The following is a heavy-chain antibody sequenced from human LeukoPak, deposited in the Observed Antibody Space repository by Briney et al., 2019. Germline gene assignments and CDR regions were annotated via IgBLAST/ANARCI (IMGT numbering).Heavy chain of an antibody. J-gene: IGHJ5*02. CDR1: GGSFSGYY. CDR2: INHSGST. Sequence: SETLSLTCAVYGGSFSGYYWSWIRQPPGKGLEWIGEINHSGSTNYNPSLKSRVTISVDTSKNQFSLKLSSVTAADTAVYYCARSPYGDITTYNWFDPWGQGTLVTVSS. D-gene: IGHD4-17*01. CDR3: ARSPYGDITTYNWFDP. V-gene: IGHV4-34*01.